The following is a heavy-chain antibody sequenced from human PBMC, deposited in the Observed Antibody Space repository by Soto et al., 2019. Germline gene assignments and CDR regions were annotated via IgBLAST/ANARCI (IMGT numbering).Heavy chain of an antibody. D-gene: IGHD6-13*01. Sequence: ASVKVSCKASGYTFTSYYMHWVRQAPGQGLEWMGIINPSGGSTSYAQKFQGRVTMTRDTSTSTVYMELSSLRSEDTAVYYCARDRLRRGIAAAEAPIDYWGQGTLVTVSS. J-gene: IGHJ4*02. CDR2: INPSGGST. V-gene: IGHV1-46*03. CDR1: GYTFTSYY. CDR3: ARDRLRRGIAAAEAPIDY.